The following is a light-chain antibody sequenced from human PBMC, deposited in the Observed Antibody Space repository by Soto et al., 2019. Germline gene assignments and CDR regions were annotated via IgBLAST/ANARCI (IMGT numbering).Light chain of an antibody. CDR1: SSEDGGYNY. V-gene: IGLV2-8*01. Sequence: QSVLSQPPSASGTPGESVTISCTGTSSEDGGYNYVSWYQHHPGKAPKLLSSEVSERPSGVPERFSGSKSANTAYLTVSGLQAEDEADYYCSSYAGGNNLVFGGGSKVTVL. J-gene: IGLJ2*01. CDR3: SSYAGGNNLV. CDR2: EVS.